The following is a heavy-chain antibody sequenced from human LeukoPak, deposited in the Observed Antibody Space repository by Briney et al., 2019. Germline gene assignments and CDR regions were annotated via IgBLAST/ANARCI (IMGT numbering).Heavy chain of an antibody. D-gene: IGHD2-15*01. V-gene: IGHV1-2*02. J-gene: IGHJ4*02. CDR3: ARGGYCTGGRCYGGYY. Sequence: GASVKVSCKASGYSFTDYYMQWVRQAPGQGLEWMGWINPNSGVTDYAQKFQGRVTMTRDTSISTAYMELSRLRSDDTAVYYCARGGYCTGGRCYGGYYWGQGTLVTVSS. CDR1: GYSFTDYY. CDR2: INPNSGVT.